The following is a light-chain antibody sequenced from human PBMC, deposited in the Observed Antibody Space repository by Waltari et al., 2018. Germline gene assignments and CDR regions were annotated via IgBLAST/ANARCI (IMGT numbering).Light chain of an antibody. J-gene: IGKJ2*01. V-gene: IGKV4-1*01. CDR1: QSIFHSSTSGDA. CDR3: QQYYTTPYT. Sequence: DIVMTQSPDFLPVSLGERATISGTSSQSIFHSSTSGDALAWFQQRPGQPPKLLIYWTSTRESGVPDRFSGSGSGTDFTLTISSLQAEDVAVYYCQQYYTTPYTFGPGTKLEIK. CDR2: WTS.